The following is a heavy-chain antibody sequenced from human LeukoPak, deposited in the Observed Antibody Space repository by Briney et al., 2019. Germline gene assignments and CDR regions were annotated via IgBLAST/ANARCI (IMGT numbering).Heavy chain of an antibody. CDR1: GYTFTSYG. J-gene: IGHJ4*02. V-gene: IGHV1-18*01. Sequence: ASVKVSCKASGYTFTSYGISWVRQAPGQGLEWMGWISAYNGNTNYAQKLQGRVTMTTDTSTSTAYMELRSLRSDDTAVYYCARDSRYYYDSSGYMYFDYWGQGTLVTVSS. CDR2: ISAYNGNT. CDR3: ARDSRYYYDSSGYMYFDY. D-gene: IGHD3-22*01.